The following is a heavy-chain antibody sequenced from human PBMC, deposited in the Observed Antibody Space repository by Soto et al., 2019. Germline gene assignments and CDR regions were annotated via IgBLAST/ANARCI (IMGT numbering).Heavy chain of an antibody. CDR1: GFTFSDYY. CDR2: ISSSGSTI. Sequence: QVQLVESGGGLVKPGGSLRLSCAASGFTFSDYYMSWIRQAPGKGLEWVSYISSSGSTIYYADSVKVRFTISRDNAKNSLYLQMNSLRAEDTAVYYCATSSYLDYYYYMDVWGKGTTVTVSS. CDR3: ATSSYLDYYYYMDV. V-gene: IGHV3-11*01. J-gene: IGHJ6*03. D-gene: IGHD2-21*01.